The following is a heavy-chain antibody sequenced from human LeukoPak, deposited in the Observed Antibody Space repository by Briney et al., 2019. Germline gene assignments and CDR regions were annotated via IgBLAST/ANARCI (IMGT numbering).Heavy chain of an antibody. CDR3: AEGKDVEMATVFDY. V-gene: IGHV3-23*01. CDR2: ISGSGGST. J-gene: IGHJ4*02. CDR1: GFTFSSYA. D-gene: IGHD4-4*01. Sequence: GGSLRLSCAASGFTFSSYAMSLVRQAPGKGLEWVSAISGSGGSTYYADSVKGRFTISGDNSKNTLYLQMNSLRAEDTVVYYCAEGKDVEMATVFDYWGQGTLVTVSS.